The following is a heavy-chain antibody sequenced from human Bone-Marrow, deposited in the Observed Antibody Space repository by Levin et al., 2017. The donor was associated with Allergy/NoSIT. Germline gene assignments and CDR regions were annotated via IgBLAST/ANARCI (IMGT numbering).Heavy chain of an antibody. CDR1: GFSFTSYW. D-gene: IGHD5-18*01. J-gene: IGHJ5*02. V-gene: IGHV5-51*01. CDR2: IFPLDSDT. CDR3: VRGEGYRYGDL. Sequence: GESLKISCQGSGFSFTSYWIGWVRQMPGEGLEWMGIIFPLDSDTKYRPSFEGQVTISADKSTRTAYMQWNSLKASDTGKYYCVRGEGYRYGDLWGQGTLVIVSS.